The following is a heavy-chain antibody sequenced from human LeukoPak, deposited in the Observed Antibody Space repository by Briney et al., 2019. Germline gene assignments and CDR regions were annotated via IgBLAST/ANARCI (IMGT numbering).Heavy chain of an antibody. CDR2: IKSKTDGGTT. CDR3: TTFTTTGFGGVIVRRDY. D-gene: IGHD3-16*02. V-gene: IGHV3-15*01. CDR1: GFTFSNAW. Sequence: GGSLRLSCAASGFTFSNAWMSWVRQAPGKGLEWVGRIKSKTDGGTTDYAAPVKGRFTISRDDSKNTLYLQMNSLKTEDTAVYYCTTFTTTGFGGVIVRRDYWGQGTLVTVSS. J-gene: IGHJ4*02.